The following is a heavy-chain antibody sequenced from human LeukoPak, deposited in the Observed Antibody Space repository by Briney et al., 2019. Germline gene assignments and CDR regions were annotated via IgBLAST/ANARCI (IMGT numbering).Heavy chain of an antibody. CDR2: ISGSGGST. Sequence: GGSLRLSCAASGFTFSSYAMSWVRQAPGKGLEWVSAISGSGGSTYYADSVKGRFTISRDNSKNTLYLQMNSLRAEDTAVYYCARDGGCSSTSCLAGDAFDIWGQGTMVTVSS. CDR1: GFTFSSYA. J-gene: IGHJ3*02. CDR3: ARDGGCSSTSCLAGDAFDI. D-gene: IGHD2-2*01. V-gene: IGHV3-23*01.